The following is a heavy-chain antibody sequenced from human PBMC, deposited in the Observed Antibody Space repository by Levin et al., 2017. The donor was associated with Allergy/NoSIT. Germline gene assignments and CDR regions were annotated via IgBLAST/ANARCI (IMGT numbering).Heavy chain of an antibody. Sequence: SETLSLTCTVSGGSISSYYWSWIRQPPGKGLEWIGYIYYSGSTKYNPSLKGRVTISVATSKNQFYLKLSSVTAADTAVYYCARDRVVVTADNQYYYGMHVWGQGTTVTVSS. CDR2: IYYSGST. CDR3: ARDRVVVTADNQYYYGMHV. D-gene: IGHD2-21*02. CDR1: GGSISSYY. V-gene: IGHV4-59*01. J-gene: IGHJ6*02.